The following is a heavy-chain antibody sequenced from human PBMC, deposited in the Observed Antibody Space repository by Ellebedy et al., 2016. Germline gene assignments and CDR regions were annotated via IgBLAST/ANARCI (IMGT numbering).Heavy chain of an antibody. D-gene: IGHD2-15*01. CDR3: ARDTAVVAASYYYYGMDV. CDR1: GGSISSSSYY. J-gene: IGHJ6*02. Sequence: GSLRLSXTVSGGSISSSSYYWGWIRQPPGKGLEWIGSIYYSGSTYYNPSLKSRVTISVDTSKNQFSLKLSSVTAADTAVYYCARDTAVVAASYYYYGMDVWGQGTTVTVSS. V-gene: IGHV4-39*02. CDR2: IYYSGST.